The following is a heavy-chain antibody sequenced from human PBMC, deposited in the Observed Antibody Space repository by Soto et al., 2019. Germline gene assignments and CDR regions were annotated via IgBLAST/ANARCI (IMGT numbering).Heavy chain of an antibody. Sequence: GGSLRLSCSASGFTFSSYAMHWVRQAPGKGLEYVSAISSNGVSTYYADSVKGRFTISRDNSKNTLYLQMSSLRAEDTAVYYCVKGGAYSPSSTFDYWGQGTLVTVSS. CDR3: VKGGAYSPSSTFDY. D-gene: IGHD6-6*01. J-gene: IGHJ4*02. CDR2: ISSNGVST. CDR1: GFTFSSYA. V-gene: IGHV3-64D*06.